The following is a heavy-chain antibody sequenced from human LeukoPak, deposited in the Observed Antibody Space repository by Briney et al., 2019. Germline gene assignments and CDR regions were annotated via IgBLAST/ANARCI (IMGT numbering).Heavy chain of an antibody. Sequence: ASVKVSCKASGYTFTDYYLHWVRQAPGQGLEWMGWISAYNGNTNYAQKLQGRVTMTTDTSTSTAYMELRSLRSDDTAVYYCARDWAPVVAGTGSILFWGQGTLVTVSS. CDR1: GYTFTDYY. CDR2: ISAYNGNT. J-gene: IGHJ4*02. V-gene: IGHV1-18*04. CDR3: ARDWAPVVAGTGSILF. D-gene: IGHD6-19*01.